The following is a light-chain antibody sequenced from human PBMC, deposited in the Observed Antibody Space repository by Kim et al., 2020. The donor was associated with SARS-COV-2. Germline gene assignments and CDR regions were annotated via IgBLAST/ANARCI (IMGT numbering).Light chain of an antibody. CDR2: GAS. CDR3: QQYNNWLT. Sequence: SVSPGERAPLSCRASQSVSSNLAWYQQNPGQAPRLLIYGASTRATGIPARFSGSGSGTEFTLPISSLQSEDFAVYYCQQYNNWLTFGGGTKVDI. V-gene: IGKV3-15*01. J-gene: IGKJ4*01. CDR1: QSVSSN.